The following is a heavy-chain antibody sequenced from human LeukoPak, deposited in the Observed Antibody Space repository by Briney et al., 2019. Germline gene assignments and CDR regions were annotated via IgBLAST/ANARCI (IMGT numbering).Heavy chain of an antibody. CDR3: ARGGVHYGGTLDY. J-gene: IGHJ4*02. CDR2: IYYSGST. V-gene: IGHV4-39*02. Sequence: SETLSLTCTVSGGSISSSSYYWGWIRQPPGKGLEWIGSIYYSGSTYYNPSLKSRVTISVDTSKNQFSLQLNSVTAADTAVYYCARGGVHYGGTLDYWGQGTLVTVSS. CDR1: GGSISSSSYY. D-gene: IGHD4-23*01.